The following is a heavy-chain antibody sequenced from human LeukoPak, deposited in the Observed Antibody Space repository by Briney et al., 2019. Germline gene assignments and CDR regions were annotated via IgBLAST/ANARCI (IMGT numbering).Heavy chain of an antibody. CDR2: ISDSGGNT. D-gene: IGHD6-6*01. CDR3: AKDEYSSSPLDY. CDR1: GFTFSSYA. Sequence: PPGGSLRLSCAASGFTFSSYAMNWVRQAPGKGLEWVSAISDSGGNTYYADSVRGRFTISRDNSKNTLYLQMNSLRAEDTAVYYCAKDEYSSSPLDYWGQGTLVTVSS. V-gene: IGHV3-23*01. J-gene: IGHJ4*02.